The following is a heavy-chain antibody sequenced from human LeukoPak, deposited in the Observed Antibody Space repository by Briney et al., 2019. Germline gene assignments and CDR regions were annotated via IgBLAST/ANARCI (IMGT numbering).Heavy chain of an antibody. CDR1: GFTFGTYL. CDR3: ATGGRYYLDN. J-gene: IGHJ4*02. Sequence: PGGSLRLSCAASGFTFGTYLMHWVRQAPGKGLVWVSRMNSDGRTTNYADSVKGRFTISRDNARSTLYLQMNSLRVDDTAVYCCATGGRYYLDNWGQGTLVTVSS. V-gene: IGHV3-74*01. CDR2: MNSDGRTT.